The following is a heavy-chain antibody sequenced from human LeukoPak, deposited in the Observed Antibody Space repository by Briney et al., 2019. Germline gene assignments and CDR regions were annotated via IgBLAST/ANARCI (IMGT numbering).Heavy chain of an antibody. D-gene: IGHD3-3*01. CDR2: IKQDGSEK. V-gene: IGHV3-7*01. CDR3: AREPYGYDFWSGYYGDIFDY. Sequence: PGGSLRLSCAASGFTFSSYWMSWVRQAPGKGLEWVANIKQDGSEKYYVDSVKGRFTISRGNAKNSLYLQMNSLRAEETAVYYCAREPYGYDFWSGYYGDIFDYWGQGTLVTVSS. CDR1: GFTFSSYW. J-gene: IGHJ4*02.